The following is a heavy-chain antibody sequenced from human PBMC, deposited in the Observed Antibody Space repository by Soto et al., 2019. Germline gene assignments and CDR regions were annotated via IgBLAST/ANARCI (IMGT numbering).Heavy chain of an antibody. J-gene: IGHJ4*02. Sequence: GASVKVSCKVSGYTLTELSMHWVRQAPGKGLEWMGGFDPEDGETIYAQKFQGRVTMTEDTSTDTAYMELSSLRSEDTAVYYCATPTVPGIAVAGTHQSFEFWGQGILVTVSS. D-gene: IGHD6-19*01. CDR2: FDPEDGET. V-gene: IGHV1-24*01. CDR3: ATPTVPGIAVAGTHQSFEF. CDR1: GYTLTELS.